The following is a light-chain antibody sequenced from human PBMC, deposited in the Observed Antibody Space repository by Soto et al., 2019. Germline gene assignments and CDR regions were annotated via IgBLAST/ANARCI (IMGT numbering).Light chain of an antibody. CDR1: QNIRSY. CDR3: KRGYSSRWT. V-gene: IGKV1-39*01. J-gene: IGKJ1*01. Sequence: DIQMTQSPSSLSASVGDRVTITCRASQNIRSYLNWYQQKPGKAPQLLIYATSSLQTGVPSRFSASGSGTDFNLVISDLQPEDSATYYCKRGYSSRWTSGRGTKVEI. CDR2: ATS.